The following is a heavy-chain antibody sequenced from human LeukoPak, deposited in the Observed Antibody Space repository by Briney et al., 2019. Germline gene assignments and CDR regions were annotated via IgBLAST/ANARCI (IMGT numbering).Heavy chain of an antibody. CDR2: IYYSGST. CDR3: AGEEGSGRSSPIDY. CDR1: GGSISSGDYY. J-gene: IGHJ4*02. V-gene: IGHV4-30-4*01. D-gene: IGHD3-10*01. Sequence: SETLSLTCTVSGGSISSGDYYWSWIRQPPGKGLEWIGYIYYSGSTYYNPSLKSRVTISVDTSKNQFSLKLSSVTAADTAVYYCAGEEGSGRSSPIDYWGQGTLVTVSS.